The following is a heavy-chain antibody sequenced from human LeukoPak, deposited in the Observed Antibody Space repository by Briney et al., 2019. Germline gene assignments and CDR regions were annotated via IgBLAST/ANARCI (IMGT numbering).Heavy chain of an antibody. J-gene: IGHJ6*02. V-gene: IGHV3-23*01. CDR1: GFTFSSYA. CDR3: AQGGTMERLYGMDV. CDR2: ISGSGGST. D-gene: IGHD1-1*01. Sequence: EPGGSLRLSCAASGFTFSSYAMSWVRQAPGKGLEWVSAISGSGGSTYYADSVKGRFTISRDNSKNTLYLQMNSLRAEDTAVYYCAQGGTMERLYGMDVWGQGTTVTVSS.